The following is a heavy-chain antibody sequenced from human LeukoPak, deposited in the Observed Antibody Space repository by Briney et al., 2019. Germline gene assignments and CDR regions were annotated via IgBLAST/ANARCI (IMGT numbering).Heavy chain of an antibody. CDR2: IYYSGST. CDR1: GGSISSGGYY. CDR3: ARCYDSSGYYHLYYFDY. Sequence: PSQTLSLTCTVSGGSISSGGYYWSWIRQHPGKGLEWIGYIYYSGSTYYNPSLKSRVTISVDTSKNQFSLKLSSVTAADTAVYYCARCYDSSGYYHLYYFDYWGQGTLVTVSS. V-gene: IGHV4-31*03. J-gene: IGHJ4*02. D-gene: IGHD3-22*01.